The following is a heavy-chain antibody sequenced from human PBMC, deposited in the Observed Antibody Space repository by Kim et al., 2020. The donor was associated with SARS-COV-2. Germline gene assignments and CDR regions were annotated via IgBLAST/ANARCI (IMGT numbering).Heavy chain of an antibody. CDR2: ISYDGSNK. D-gene: IGHD3-10*01. CDR1: GFTFSSYA. J-gene: IGHJ5*02. CDR3: ARVEENYYGSGSFFPYNWFDP. V-gene: IGHV3-30*04. Sequence: GGSLRLSCAASGFTFSSYAMHWVRQAPGKGLEWVAVISYDGSNKYYADSVKGRFTISRDNSKNTLYLQMNSLRAEDTAVYYCARVEENYYGSGSFFPYNWFDPWGHGTLVTVSS.